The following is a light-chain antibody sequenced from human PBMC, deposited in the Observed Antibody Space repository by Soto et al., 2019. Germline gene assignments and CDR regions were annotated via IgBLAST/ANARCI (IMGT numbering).Light chain of an antibody. CDR3: SSYTSSSTLG. CDR1: SSDVGGYNY. J-gene: IGLJ2*01. CDR2: EVS. V-gene: IGLV2-14*01. Sequence: QSALTQPASVSGSPGQSITISCTGTSSDVGGYNYVSWYQQHPGKAPKLMIYEVSNRPSGVSNRFSGSKSGNTASLTISGLQAEDEADYYCSSYTSSSTLGFGGVTKLTVL.